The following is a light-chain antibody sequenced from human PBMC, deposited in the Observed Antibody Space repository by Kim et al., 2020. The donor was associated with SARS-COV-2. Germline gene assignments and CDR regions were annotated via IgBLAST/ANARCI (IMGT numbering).Light chain of an antibody. J-gene: IGKJ2*01. CDR2: AVS. V-gene: IGKV1-13*02. Sequence: AIQLTQSPSSLSASVGDRVTITCRASQGISSALAWYQQKPGKAPKLLIYAVSSLECGVPSRFSGSGSGTDFTLTISSLQPEDFATYYCQQFNTYPLFGQGTKLEIK. CDR1: QGISSA. CDR3: QQFNTYPL.